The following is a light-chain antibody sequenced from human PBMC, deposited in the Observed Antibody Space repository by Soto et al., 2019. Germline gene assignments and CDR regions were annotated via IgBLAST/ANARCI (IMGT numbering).Light chain of an antibody. Sequence: PGERATLSCWASESIGDYLAWYQQKPGQAPRLLIYGATMRTTGTPDRFSGAGSETHFTLAISRLEPGDFAVYYCQQYVTSPAITFGQGTRL. CDR2: GAT. CDR1: ESIGDY. CDR3: QQYVTSPAIT. V-gene: IGKV3-20*01. J-gene: IGKJ5*01.